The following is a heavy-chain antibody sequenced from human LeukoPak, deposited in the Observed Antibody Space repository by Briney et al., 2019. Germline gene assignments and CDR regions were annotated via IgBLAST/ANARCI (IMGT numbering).Heavy chain of an antibody. CDR3: ARGSSIYNWIINDAFDI. CDR1: GYTFTSYY. J-gene: IGHJ3*02. D-gene: IGHD1-20*01. CDR2: INPSGGST. Sequence: ASVKVSCKASGYTFTSYYMHWVRQAPGQGLEWMGIINPSGGSTSYAQKFQGRVTMTRDTSTSTVYMELSSLISEDTAVYYCARGSSIYNWIINDAFDIWGQGTMVTVSS. V-gene: IGHV1-46*01.